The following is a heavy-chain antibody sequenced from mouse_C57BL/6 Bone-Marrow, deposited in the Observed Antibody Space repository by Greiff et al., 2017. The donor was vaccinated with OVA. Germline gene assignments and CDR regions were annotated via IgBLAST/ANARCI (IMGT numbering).Heavy chain of an antibody. CDR1: GFNIKDDY. CDR3: TTCITTVYYYAMDY. CDR2: IDPENGDT. D-gene: IGHD1-1*01. Sequence: DVQLVESGAELVRPGASVKLSCTASGFNIKDDYMHWVKQRPEQGLEWIGWIDPENGDTEYASKFQGKATITADTSSNTAYLQLSSLTSEDTAVYYCTTCITTVYYYAMDYWGQGTSVTVSS. V-gene: IGHV14-4*01. J-gene: IGHJ4*01.